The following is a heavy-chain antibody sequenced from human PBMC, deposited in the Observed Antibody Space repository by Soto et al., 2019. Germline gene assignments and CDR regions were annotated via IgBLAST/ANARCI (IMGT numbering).Heavy chain of an antibody. V-gene: IGHV3-53*01. CDR3: ARERYSYGYDY. CDR2: IYSGGST. D-gene: IGHD5-18*01. Sequence: PGGSLRLSCASSGFTVISNYMSWVRQAPGKGLEWVSVIYSGGSTYYADSVKGRFTISRDSSKNTLYLQMNSLRAEDTAVYYCARERYSYGYDYWGQGTLVTVSS. J-gene: IGHJ4*02. CDR1: GFTVISNY.